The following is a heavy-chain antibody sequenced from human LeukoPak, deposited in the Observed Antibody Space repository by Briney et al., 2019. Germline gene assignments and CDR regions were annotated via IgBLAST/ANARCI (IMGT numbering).Heavy chain of an antibody. J-gene: IGHJ4*02. CDR2: IYPGDSDT. CDR3: ARLSFSNLHPTRNFDY. CDR1: GYSFTSYW. D-gene: IGHD1-1*01. V-gene: IGHV5-51*01. Sequence: GESLKISCKGSGYSFTSYWIGWVRQMPGKGLEWMGIIYPGDSDTRYSPSFQGQVTISADKSISTAYLQWSSLKASDTAMYYCARLSFSNLHPTRNFDYWGQGTLVTVSS.